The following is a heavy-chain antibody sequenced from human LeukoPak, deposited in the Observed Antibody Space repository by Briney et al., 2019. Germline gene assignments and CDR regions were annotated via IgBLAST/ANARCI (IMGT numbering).Heavy chain of an antibody. V-gene: IGHV4-59*01. CDR3: ARSATTVATAEAFDI. J-gene: IGHJ3*02. CDR1: SGSISDYY. Sequence: PSETLSLTCTVSSGSISDYYWNWIRQPPGKGLEWIGYIYYSGSTNYNPSLKSRVTISVDTSKNQFSLKLSSVTAADTAVYYCARSATTVATAEAFDIWGQGTMVTVSS. CDR2: IYYSGST. D-gene: IGHD4-23*01.